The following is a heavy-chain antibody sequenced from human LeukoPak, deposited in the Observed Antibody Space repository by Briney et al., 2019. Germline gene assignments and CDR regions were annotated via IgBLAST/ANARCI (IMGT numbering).Heavy chain of an antibody. Sequence: GGSLRLSCAASEFTFSSYAMSWVGQAPGKGLEWVSGISIGGGITYYEDSVKGRFTISRDHSKNPAYLQMNSLGGEDTAIYCCAKDFFSHSNSWYFFDFWGQGTLVTVSS. D-gene: IGHD6-13*01. V-gene: IGHV3-23*01. J-gene: IGHJ4*02. CDR3: AKDFFSHSNSWYFFDF. CDR1: EFTFSSYA. CDR2: ISIGGGIT.